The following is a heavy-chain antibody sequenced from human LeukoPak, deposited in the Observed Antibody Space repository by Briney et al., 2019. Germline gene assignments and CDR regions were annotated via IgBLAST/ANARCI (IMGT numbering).Heavy chain of an antibody. CDR2: IKQDGTVQ. Sequence: GGSLRLSCAASGFTFVDYGMSWVRQAPGKGLQWLANIKQDGTVQHYVDSVKGRFTISRDNAKNSLFLQMNSLRAEDTALYYCARDYTATGAMDVWGQGTTVTVS. CDR3: ARDYTATGAMDV. V-gene: IGHV3-7*01. CDR1: GFTFVDYG. D-gene: IGHD2-21*02. J-gene: IGHJ6*02.